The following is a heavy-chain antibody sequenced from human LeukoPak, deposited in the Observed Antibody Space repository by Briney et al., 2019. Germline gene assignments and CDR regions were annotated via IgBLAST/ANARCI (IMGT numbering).Heavy chain of an antibody. D-gene: IGHD1-1*01. CDR3: ARGETGTTSYFDY. J-gene: IGHJ4*02. Sequence: PSETLSLTCTVSGGSISSGSYYWSWIRQPAGKGLEWIGRIYTSGSTNYNPSLKSRVTISVDTSKNQFSLKLSSVTAAYTAVYYCARGETGTTSYFDYWGQGTLVTVSS. V-gene: IGHV4-61*02. CDR1: GGSISSGSYY. CDR2: IYTSGST.